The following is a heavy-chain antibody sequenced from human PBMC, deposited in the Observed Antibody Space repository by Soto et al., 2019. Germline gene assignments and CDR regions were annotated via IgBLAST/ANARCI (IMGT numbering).Heavy chain of an antibody. CDR1: GVSINRGDYY. Sequence: QVRLQESGPKLVRPSQTLSLTCSVSGVSINRGDYYWSWIRQSPGRGLEWIGSIYYNGDTNYNPYIGSRVTMSVDTSKNQFCLDLQSVVAADTAVYFCAREGGDFLQVPYYWGQGTLITVSS. CDR3: AREGGDFLQVPYY. V-gene: IGHV4-30-4*01. CDR2: IYYNGDT. J-gene: IGHJ1*01. D-gene: IGHD3-10*01.